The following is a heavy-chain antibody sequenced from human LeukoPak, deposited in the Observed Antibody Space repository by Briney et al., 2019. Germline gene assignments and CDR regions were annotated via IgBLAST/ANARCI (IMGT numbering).Heavy chain of an antibody. CDR3: ARDRGDGYTISLGYFDY. Sequence: SETLSLTCTVSGGSISSYYWSWIRQPPGKGLEWIGYIYYSGSTNYNPSLKSRVTISVDTSKNQFSLKLSSVTAADTAVYYCARDRGDGYTISLGYFDYWGQGTLVTVSS. D-gene: IGHD5-24*01. CDR2: IYYSGST. V-gene: IGHV4-59*01. CDR1: GGSISSYY. J-gene: IGHJ4*02.